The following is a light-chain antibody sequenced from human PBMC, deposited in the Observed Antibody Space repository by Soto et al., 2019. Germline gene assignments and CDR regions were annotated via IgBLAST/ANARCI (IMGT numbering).Light chain of an antibody. J-gene: IGKJ1*01. CDR1: QSVDSSF. CDR3: QQYVSSVT. V-gene: IGKV3-20*01. Sequence: EIVLTQSPGSLSLSPGERATLSCRASQSVDSSFFAWYQKKPGQAPRLLIYGASKRATGIPDRFSGSGSGTVFTLTISRLEPEDFAVYFCQQYVSSVTFGQGTKLEIK. CDR2: GAS.